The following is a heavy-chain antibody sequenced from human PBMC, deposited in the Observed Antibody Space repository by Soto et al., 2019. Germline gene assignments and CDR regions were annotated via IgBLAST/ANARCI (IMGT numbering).Heavy chain of an antibody. CDR2: IWYDGSNK. Sequence: QVQLVESGGGVVQPGRSLRLSCAASGFTFSSYGMHWVRQAPGKGLEWVAVIWYDGSNKYYADSVKGRFTISRDNSKNTLYLQMNSLGAEDTAVYYCARDEGYAFDIWGQGTMVTVSS. D-gene: IGHD2-15*01. CDR3: ARDEGYAFDI. CDR1: GFTFSSYG. J-gene: IGHJ3*02. V-gene: IGHV3-33*01.